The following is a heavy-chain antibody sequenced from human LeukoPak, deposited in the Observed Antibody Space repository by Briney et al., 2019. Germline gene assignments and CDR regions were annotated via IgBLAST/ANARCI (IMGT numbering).Heavy chain of an antibody. Sequence: PGGSLRLSCAVSGFTFSTYGMSWVRQAPGKGLEWVSVIYSGGSTYYADSVKGRFTISRDNSKNTLYLQMNSLRAEDTAVYYCARVIRDYYDSSGYGFDYWGQGTLVTVSS. J-gene: IGHJ4*02. CDR1: GFTFSTYG. D-gene: IGHD3-22*01. CDR3: ARVIRDYYDSSGYGFDY. V-gene: IGHV3-53*01. CDR2: IYSGGST.